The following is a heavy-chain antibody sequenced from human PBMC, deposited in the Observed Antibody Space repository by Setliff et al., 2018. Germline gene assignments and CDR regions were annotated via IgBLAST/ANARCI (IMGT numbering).Heavy chain of an antibody. Sequence: SETLSLTCTVSGGSITSGSFYWGWIRQPAGKKLEWIGRIHASGSPDYNPSFKSRVTISRDTSTNQFSLKLGSVTAADTAVYYCARERYFDWFFEDWGHGTLVTV. CDR2: IHASGSP. J-gene: IGHJ4*01. V-gene: IGHV4-61*02. CDR1: GGSITSGSFY. D-gene: IGHD3-9*01. CDR3: ARERYFDWFFED.